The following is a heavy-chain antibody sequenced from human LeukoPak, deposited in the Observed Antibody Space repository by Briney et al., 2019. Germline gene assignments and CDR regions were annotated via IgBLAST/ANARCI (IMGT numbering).Heavy chain of an antibody. CDR2: ISAYNGKT. CDR3: VRDSSSGWYSNYYYYMDV. V-gene: IGHV1-18*01. CDR1: GYTFTSYG. J-gene: IGHJ6*03. D-gene: IGHD6-19*01. Sequence: AASVKVSCKASGYTFTSYGITWVRQASGQGPEWMGWISAYNGKTNYAQKLQGRFTMTTDTSTSTAYMELRSLRSDDTAVYYCVRDSSSGWYSNYYYYMDVWGKGTTVTISS.